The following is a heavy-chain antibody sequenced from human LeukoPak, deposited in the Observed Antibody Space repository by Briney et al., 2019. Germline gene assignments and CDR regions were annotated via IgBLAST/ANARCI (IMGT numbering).Heavy chain of an antibody. D-gene: IGHD3-22*01. CDR2: IYSDGRT. J-gene: IGHJ3*02. V-gene: IGHV3-53*01. CDR1: GFTVSNKY. Sequence: GGSLRLSCAASGFTVSNKYMTWVRQAPGKGLEWVSLIYSDGRTYYADSVKGRCTISRDDSKNTLYLQMNSLRVEDTAVYYCARGLFLSGYLDAFDIWGQGTVVTVSS. CDR3: ARGLFLSGYLDAFDI.